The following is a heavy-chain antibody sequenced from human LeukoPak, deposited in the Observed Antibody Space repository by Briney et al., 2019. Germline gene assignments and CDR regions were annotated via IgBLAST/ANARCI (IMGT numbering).Heavy chain of an antibody. D-gene: IGHD2-15*01. V-gene: IGHV3-7*01. J-gene: IGHJ4*02. Sequence: TGGSLRLSCAASGLTLSSYAMNWVRQAPGKGLEWVANIKQDGSEKYYVDSVKGRFVVSRDNAKNSLYLQMNSLGAEDTAVYYCARGIVVPGIDYWGQGTLVTVSS. CDR1: GLTLSSYA. CDR2: IKQDGSEK. CDR3: ARGIVVPGIDY.